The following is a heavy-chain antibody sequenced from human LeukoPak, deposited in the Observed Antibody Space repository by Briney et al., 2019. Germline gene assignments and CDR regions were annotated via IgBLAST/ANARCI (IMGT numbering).Heavy chain of an antibody. Sequence: SETLSLTCTVSGGSNSSSAYSWGWIRQPPGKGLEYIGNYFYGGSTFYNPPLKSRVTVSVDTSKNQFSLKLSSVTAADTAVYYCVRLSSMVTLVGGGPYYYYVMDVWGQGTTVTVSS. CDR1: GGSNSSSAYS. D-gene: IGHD4-17*01. CDR3: VRLSSMVTLVGGGPYYYYVMDV. CDR2: YFYGGST. J-gene: IGHJ6*02. V-gene: IGHV4-39*01.